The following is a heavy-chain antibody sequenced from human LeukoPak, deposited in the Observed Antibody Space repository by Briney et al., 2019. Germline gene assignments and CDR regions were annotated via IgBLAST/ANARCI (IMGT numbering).Heavy chain of an antibody. Sequence: SETLSLTCTVSGGSISSYYWSWIRQPPGKGLEWIGYIYYSGSTNYNPSLKSRVTISVDTSKNQFSLKLSSVTAADTAVYYCARELIVPAAMRGIAFDIWGQGTMVTVSS. CDR2: IYYSGST. D-gene: IGHD2-2*01. CDR1: GGSISSYY. V-gene: IGHV4-59*01. J-gene: IGHJ3*02. CDR3: ARELIVPAAMRGIAFDI.